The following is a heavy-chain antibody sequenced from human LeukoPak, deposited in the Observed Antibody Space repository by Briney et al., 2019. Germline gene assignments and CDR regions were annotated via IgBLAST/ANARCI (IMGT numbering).Heavy chain of an antibody. J-gene: IGHJ4*02. D-gene: IGHD3-22*01. Sequence: VASVKVSCKASGFTVTSSAMQWVRQARGQRLEWIGWIVVGSGNTNYAQKFQERVTITRDMSTSTAYMELSSLRSEDTAVYYCAALGYYDSSGNDYWGQGTLVTVSS. CDR2: IVVGSGNT. CDR3: AALGYYDSSGNDY. V-gene: IGHV1-58*02. CDR1: GFTVTSSA.